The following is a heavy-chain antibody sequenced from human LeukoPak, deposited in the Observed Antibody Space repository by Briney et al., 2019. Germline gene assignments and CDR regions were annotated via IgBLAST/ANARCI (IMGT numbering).Heavy chain of an antibody. Sequence: SVKVSCEASGGALSTYGISWVRQAPGQGLEWMGGIIPIFGTTNYAKNFQGRVTITADESTSTAYKEVSGLRSDDTAVYYCASSRANLASGDSVVVPVAFYYYYYMDVWGKGTTVTVSS. CDR2: IIPIFGTT. V-gene: IGHV1-69*01. CDR1: GGALSTYG. D-gene: IGHD2-2*01. CDR3: ASSRANLASGDSVVVPVAFYYYYYMDV. J-gene: IGHJ6*03.